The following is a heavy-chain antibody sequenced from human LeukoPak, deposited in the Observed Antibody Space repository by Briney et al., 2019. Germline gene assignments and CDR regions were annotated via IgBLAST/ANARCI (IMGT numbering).Heavy chain of an antibody. V-gene: IGHV1-46*01. J-gene: IGHJ4*02. CDR3: ARDQEGFDY. Sequence: ASVKVSCKASGYTFTSNYIHWVRQAPGQGLGWMGMIYPRDGSTNYAQKFQGRVTVTRDTSTSTVHMELSGLRSEDTAVYYCARDQEGFDYWGQGALVTVSS. CDR2: IYPRDGST. CDR1: GYTFTSNY.